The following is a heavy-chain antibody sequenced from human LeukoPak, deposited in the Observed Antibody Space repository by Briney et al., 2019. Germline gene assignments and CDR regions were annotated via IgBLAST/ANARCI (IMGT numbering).Heavy chain of an antibody. D-gene: IGHD7-27*01. J-gene: IGHJ4*02. CDR1: GFTFSSYS. Sequence: GVSLRLSCAASGFTFSSYSMNWVRQAPGKGLEWVSTITTSDGNTYYADSVKGRFTVSRDNSKNTLFLQMNSLRAEDTAVYYCAKDGGLWVSAHWGDSWGRGTLVTLSS. V-gene: IGHV3-23*01. CDR2: ITTSDGNT. CDR3: AKDGGLWVSAHWGDS.